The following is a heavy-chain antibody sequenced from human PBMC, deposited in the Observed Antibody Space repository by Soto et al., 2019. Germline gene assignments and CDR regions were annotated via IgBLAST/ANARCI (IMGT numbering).Heavy chain of an antibody. V-gene: IGHV3-9*01. J-gene: IGHJ3*02. CDR2: ISWNSGSI. D-gene: IGHD3-22*01. CDR3: AKAEYYYDSSGPGDI. Sequence: GGSLRLSCAASGFTFDDYAMHWVRQAPGKGLEWVSGISWNSGSIGYADSVKGRFTISRDNAKNSLYLQMNSLRAEDTALYYCAKAEYYYDSSGPGDIWGQGTMVTVSS. CDR1: GFTFDDYA.